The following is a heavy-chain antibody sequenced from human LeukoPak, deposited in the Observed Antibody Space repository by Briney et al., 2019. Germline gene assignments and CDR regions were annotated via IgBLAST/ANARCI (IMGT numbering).Heavy chain of an antibody. CDR1: DGSISSSSYY. V-gene: IGHV4-39*01. CDR3: ARHGGQWLVPYYFDY. CDR2: IYYSGST. D-gene: IGHD6-19*01. Sequence: SETLSLTCTVSDGSISSSSYYWGWIRQPPGKGLEWIGSIYYSGSTYYNPSLKSRVTISVDTSKNQFSLKLSSVTAADTAVYYCARHGGQWLVPYYFDYWGQGTLVTVSS. J-gene: IGHJ4*02.